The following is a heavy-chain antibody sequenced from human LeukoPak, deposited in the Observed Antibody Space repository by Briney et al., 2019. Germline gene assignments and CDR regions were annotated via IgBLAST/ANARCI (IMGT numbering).Heavy chain of an antibody. Sequence: PGRSLRLSCAASGFTFSSYGMHWVRQAPGKGLEWVAFIRYDGSNKYYADSVKGRFTISRDNSKNTLYLQMNSLRAEDTAVYYCAKDKPRFIVVVPAAKDWFDPWGQGALVTVSS. D-gene: IGHD2-2*01. V-gene: IGHV3-30*02. CDR1: GFTFSSYG. J-gene: IGHJ5*02. CDR2: IRYDGSNK. CDR3: AKDKPRFIVVVPAAKDWFDP.